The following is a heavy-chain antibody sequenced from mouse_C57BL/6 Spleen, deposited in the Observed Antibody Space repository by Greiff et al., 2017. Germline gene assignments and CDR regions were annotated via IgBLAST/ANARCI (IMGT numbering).Heavy chain of an antibody. J-gene: IGHJ4*01. CDR3: AKGGSYSNNYAMDY. CDR2: IDPSDSYT. Sequence: QVQLQQPGAELVMPGASVKLSCKASGYTFTSYWMHWVKQRPGQGLEWIGEIDPSDSYTNYNQKFKGKSTLTVDKSSSTAYMQLSSLTSEDSAVYYCAKGGSYSNNYAMDYWGQGTSVTVSS. D-gene: IGHD2-5*01. V-gene: IGHV1-69*01. CDR1: GYTFTSYW.